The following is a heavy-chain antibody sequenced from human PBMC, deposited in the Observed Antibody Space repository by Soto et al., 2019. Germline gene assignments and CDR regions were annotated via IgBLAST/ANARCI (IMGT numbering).Heavy chain of an antibody. CDR2: ISAYNGNT. Sequence: ASVKVSCKASGYTFTSYGISWVRQAPGQGLEWMGWISAYNGNTNCAQKLQGRVTMTTDTSTSTAYMELRSLRSDDTAVYYCATNDDKYSTSSLQHTFDYWGQGTLVTVSS. CDR3: ATNDDKYSTSSLQHTFDY. J-gene: IGHJ4*02. V-gene: IGHV1-18*01. D-gene: IGHD6-13*01. CDR1: GYTFTSYG.